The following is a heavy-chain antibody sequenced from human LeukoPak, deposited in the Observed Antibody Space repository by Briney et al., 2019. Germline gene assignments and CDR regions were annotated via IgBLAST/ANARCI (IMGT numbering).Heavy chain of an antibody. CDR1: GGSISSYY. Sequence: PSETLSLTCTVSGGSISSYYWSWIRQPPGKGLEWIGYIYYSGSTNYNPSLKGRVTISVDTSKNQFSLKLSSVTAADTAVYYCARSVYGVSVDYWGQGTLVTVSS. J-gene: IGHJ4*02. D-gene: IGHD4-17*01. CDR3: ARSVYGVSVDY. V-gene: IGHV4-59*01. CDR2: IYYSGST.